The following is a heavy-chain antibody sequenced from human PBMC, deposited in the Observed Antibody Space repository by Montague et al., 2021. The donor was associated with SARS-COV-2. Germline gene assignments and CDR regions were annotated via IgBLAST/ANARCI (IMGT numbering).Heavy chain of an antibody. CDR1: VGSIISPVWY. Sequence: SETLSLTCTVAVGSIISPVWYWGWVRPSPGQSLEWIVCISYADKTYYNPSLRSRVSFSMDTSKNHFSLSLNSVTAAATTVYFCARQLPSYCSTNKCYPYYFDVWGQGALVTVSS. CDR2: ISYADKT. V-gene: IGHV4-39*01. CDR3: ARQLPSYCSTNKCYPYYFDV. J-gene: IGHJ4*02. D-gene: IGHD2-2*01.